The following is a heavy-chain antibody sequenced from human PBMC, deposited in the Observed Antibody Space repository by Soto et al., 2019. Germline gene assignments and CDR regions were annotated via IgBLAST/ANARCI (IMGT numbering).Heavy chain of an antibody. V-gene: IGHV3-23*01. CDR3: STKVNSGSDSHYFDY. CDR1: GFTFSSYS. CDR2: TSGDGGTT. J-gene: IGHJ4*02. D-gene: IGHD3-10*01. Sequence: EVQLLESGGGLVQPGGYLRRSCAASGFTFSSYSMSWVRQATGKGLEWCSGFSTSGDGGTTYYADSVKGRMTVSRDNSKSALLLQMNSLRAEDTAISDGSTKVNSGSDSHYFDYWGQGTLVPVS.